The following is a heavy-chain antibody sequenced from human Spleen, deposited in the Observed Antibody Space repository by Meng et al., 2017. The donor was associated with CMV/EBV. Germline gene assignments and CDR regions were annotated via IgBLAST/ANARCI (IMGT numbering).Heavy chain of an antibody. D-gene: IGHD6-6*01. CDR3: ARAMRIAARPSEVDYYYGMDV. CDR1: GYTFTGYY. CDR2: MNPNSGGT. V-gene: IGHV1-2*02. J-gene: IGHJ6*02. Sequence: ASVKVSCKASGYTFTGYYIHWVRQAPGQGLEWMGWMNPNSGGTNYAQKFQGRVTMTRDTSISTAYMELSRLRSDDTAVYYCARAMRIAARPSEVDYYYGMDVWGQGTTVTVSS.